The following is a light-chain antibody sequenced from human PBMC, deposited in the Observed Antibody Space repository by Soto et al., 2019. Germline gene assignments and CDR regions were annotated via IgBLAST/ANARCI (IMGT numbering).Light chain of an antibody. CDR3: QQYGSSIQT. Sequence: EIVMTQSPATLSVSPGERATLSCRASQSVSSNLAWYQQKPGQAPRLLIYGASTRATAIPARFSGSGSGTEFTLTISSLQSEDFAVYYCQQYGSSIQTFGQGTKVDIK. CDR2: GAS. J-gene: IGKJ1*01. CDR1: QSVSSN. V-gene: IGKV3-15*01.